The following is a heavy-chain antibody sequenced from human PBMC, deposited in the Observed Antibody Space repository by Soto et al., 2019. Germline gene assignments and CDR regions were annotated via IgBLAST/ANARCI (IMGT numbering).Heavy chain of an antibody. V-gene: IGHV4-59*08. Sequence: PSETLSLTCTVSGGSISSYYWSWIRQPPGKGLEWIGYIYYSGSTNYNPSLKSRVTISVDTSKNQFSLKLSSVTAADTAVYYCARQSVGINYDFWSGYYALDVWGKGTTVTVSS. CDR3: ARQSVGINYDFWSGYYALDV. CDR2: IYYSGST. J-gene: IGHJ6*04. D-gene: IGHD3-3*01. CDR1: GGSISSYY.